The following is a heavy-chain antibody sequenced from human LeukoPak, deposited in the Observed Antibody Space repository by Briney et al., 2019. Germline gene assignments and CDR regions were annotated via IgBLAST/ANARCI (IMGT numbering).Heavy chain of an antibody. D-gene: IGHD3-16*02. CDR3: AGYTDY. CDR1: GFTFSSYQ. Sequence: PGGSLRLSCAASGFTFSSYQMNWVRQAPGKGLEWVSYISASGDTIFYADSVKGRFTISRDNAKNSLYLQMNSLRAEDTAVYYCAGYTDYWGQGTLVSLSS. V-gene: IGHV3-48*03. CDR2: ISASGDTI. J-gene: IGHJ4*02.